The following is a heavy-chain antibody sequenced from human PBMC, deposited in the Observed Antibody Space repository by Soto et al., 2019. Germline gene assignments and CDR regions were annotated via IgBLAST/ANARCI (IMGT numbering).Heavy chain of an antibody. CDR2: IRGSGGST. CDR1: GFTFSSYA. D-gene: IGHD3-3*01. J-gene: IGHJ4*01. V-gene: IGHV3-23*01. CDR3: AADFWSERATYAY. Sequence: EVQLLESGGGLVQPGGSLRLSCAASGFTFSSYAMSWVRQAPGKGLEWVSAIRGSGGSTYYADSVKGRFTTSRDNTNNRRYLQMNIPRTNNTAVYYCAADFWSERATYAYWGHGTLVTDSS.